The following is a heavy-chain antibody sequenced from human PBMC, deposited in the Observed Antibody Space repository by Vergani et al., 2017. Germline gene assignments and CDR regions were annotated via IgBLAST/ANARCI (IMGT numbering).Heavy chain of an antibody. Sequence: QVQLQQWGAGLLKPSETLSLTCAVYGGSFSGYYWSWIRQPPGKGLEWIGYIYHSGSTYYNPSLKSRVSISVDMSKNQFSLKLSSVTAADTAVYYCARGNDYGDVDYWGQGTLVTVSS. CDR2: IYHSGST. J-gene: IGHJ4*02. D-gene: IGHD4-17*01. CDR3: ARGNDYGDVDY. CDR1: GGSFSGYY. V-gene: IGHV4-34*01.